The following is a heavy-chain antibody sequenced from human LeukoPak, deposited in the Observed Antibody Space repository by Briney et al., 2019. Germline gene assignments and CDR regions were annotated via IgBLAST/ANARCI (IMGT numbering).Heavy chain of an antibody. CDR1: GGTFSGYY. CDR2: INHSGST. J-gene: IGHJ4*02. CDR3: GRGSIHHYDSSGYDY. Sequence: SETLSLTCAVYGGTFSGYYWSWIRQPPGKGLEWIGEINHSGSTNYNPSLESGVTIIVDTSKNQFSLKVMYVTGAETAVDYYGRGSIHHYDSSGYDYWGQGTLVTVAS. V-gene: IGHV4-34*01. D-gene: IGHD3-22*01.